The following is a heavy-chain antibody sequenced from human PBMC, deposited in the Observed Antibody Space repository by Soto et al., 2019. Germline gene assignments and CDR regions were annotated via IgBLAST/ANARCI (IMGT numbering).Heavy chain of an antibody. V-gene: IGHV3-23*01. CDR2: ISGSGGDT. CDR1: GFTFSIYA. Sequence: EVQLLESGGGPVQPGGSLRLSCAASGFTFSIYAMAWVRQAPGKGLEWVSVISGSGGDTDYADSVKGRFTISRDNFKDTLFLQLSGLRAEDTAIYYCARGHGYSYQRFEYWGQGALVTVSS. D-gene: IGHD5-18*01. CDR3: ARGHGYSYQRFEY. J-gene: IGHJ4*02.